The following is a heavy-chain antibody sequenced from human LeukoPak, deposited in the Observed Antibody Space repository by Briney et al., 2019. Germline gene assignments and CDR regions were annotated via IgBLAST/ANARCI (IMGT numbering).Heavy chain of an antibody. V-gene: IGHV3-23*01. Sequence: GGSLRLSCTASGFTLSSYEMSWIRQAPGKGLEWVSSIDYSGGSTHYADSVMGRFTISRDNSKNTLYLQMNSLRAEDTAVYYCAKEKMVGSSSTCFDYWGQGTLVTVSS. CDR3: AKEKMVGSSSTCFDY. J-gene: IGHJ4*02. CDR2: IDYSGGST. D-gene: IGHD6-6*01. CDR1: GFTLSSYE.